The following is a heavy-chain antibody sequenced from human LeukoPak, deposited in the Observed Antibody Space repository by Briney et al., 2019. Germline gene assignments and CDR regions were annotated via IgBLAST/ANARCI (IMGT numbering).Heavy chain of an antibody. J-gene: IGHJ4*02. D-gene: IGHD1-7*01. Sequence: GGSLRLSRAASGFTFRTYVMSWVRQAPGKGLEWVSGISDSGGRTYYADSVKGRFTISRDNSKNTLYLQMSSLRAEDTAVYSCTKDLYNWNYGGTDYWGQGTLVTVSS. V-gene: IGHV3-23*01. CDR2: ISDSGGRT. CDR1: GFTFRTYV. CDR3: TKDLYNWNYGGTDY.